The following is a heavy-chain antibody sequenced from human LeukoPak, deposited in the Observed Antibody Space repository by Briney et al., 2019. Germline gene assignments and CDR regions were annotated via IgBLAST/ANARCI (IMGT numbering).Heavy chain of an antibody. D-gene: IGHD3-10*01. V-gene: IGHV4-34*01. CDR3: ARQSGLWFGELLSHWFDP. CDR2: INHSGST. CDR1: GVSMCSYF. Sequence: PSETLSLTCTVSGVSMCSYFWSWIRQPPGKGLEWIGEINHSGSTNYNPSLKSRVTISVDTSKNQFCLKLSSVTAADTAVYYCARQSGLWFGELLSHWFDPWGQGTLVTVSS. J-gene: IGHJ5*02.